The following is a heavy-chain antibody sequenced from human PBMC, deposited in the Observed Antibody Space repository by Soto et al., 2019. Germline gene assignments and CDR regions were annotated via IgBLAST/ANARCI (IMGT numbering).Heavy chain of an antibody. Sequence: LSLTCAVSGYSISRGYYWVWIRHPPGKGLEWIGGIYHSGRTYYNPALKSRVTISVDTSKNQFSLKLSSVTAADPAVYYCARQGWDIGVVQASITFGPWGQGTLVTVSS. CDR2: IYHSGRT. CDR1: GYSISRGYY. V-gene: IGHV4-38-2*01. J-gene: IGHJ5*02. CDR3: ARQGWDIGVVQASITFGP. D-gene: IGHD2-2*01.